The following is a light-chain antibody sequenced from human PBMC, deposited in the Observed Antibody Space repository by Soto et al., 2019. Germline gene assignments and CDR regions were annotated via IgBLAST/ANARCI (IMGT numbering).Light chain of an antibody. CDR3: QQFNYWPPIT. CDR1: QSFSSS. CDR2: GAS. J-gene: IGKJ5*01. Sequence: EIVLTQSPGTLSLSPGEGATLSCRASQSFSSSYIAWYQQRPGRAPRLLIYGASTRASGIPARFSASGSGTEFTLTISSLQSEDFAVYYCQQFNYWPPITFGQGTRLEIK. V-gene: IGKV3-15*01.